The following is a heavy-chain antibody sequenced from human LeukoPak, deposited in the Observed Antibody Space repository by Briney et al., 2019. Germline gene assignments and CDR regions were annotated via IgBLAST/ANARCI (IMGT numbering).Heavy chain of an antibody. V-gene: IGHV3-30*02. D-gene: IGHD1-26*01. CDR1: GFTLSSYG. CDR3: AKDPYGGTYPSYFDY. Sequence: GGSLKLSCAASGFTLSSYGMNWVRQAPGKGLDWVAFLRYDGSTAFYEDSVKGRFTISRDSSKNTLYLQMNSLTPADTAIYYCAKDPYGGTYPSYFDYWGQGTLVTVSS. CDR2: LRYDGSTA. J-gene: IGHJ4*02.